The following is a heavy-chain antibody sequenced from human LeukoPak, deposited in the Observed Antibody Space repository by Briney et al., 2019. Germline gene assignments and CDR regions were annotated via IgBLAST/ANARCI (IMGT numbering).Heavy chain of an antibody. Sequence: GESLKISCKGSGHSFTSYWIGWVRQMPGKGLEWMGIIYPSDSDTRYSPSFQGQVSISADKSISTAYLQWSSLRASDTAVYYCARRGAAFDIWGQGTMVTVSS. CDR2: IYPSDSDT. CDR1: GHSFTSYW. V-gene: IGHV5-51*01. CDR3: ARRGAAFDI. J-gene: IGHJ3*02.